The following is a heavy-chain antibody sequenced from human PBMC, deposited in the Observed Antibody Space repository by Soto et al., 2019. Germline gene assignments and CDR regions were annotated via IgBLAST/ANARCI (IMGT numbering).Heavy chain of an antibody. Sequence: EVQLLEPGGGLVQPGGSLRLSCAASGFPLSTYGMTWVRQAPGKGLEWVSAITGTGGNTYYVDSVKVRFTSSRDNSKNMLYLQVNSLRVEDTAVYYCARIRGYWYGLDVWGQGTKVTVSS. J-gene: IGHJ6*02. CDR2: ITGTGGNT. CDR1: GFPLSTYG. V-gene: IGHV3-23*01. CDR3: ARIRGYWYGLDV.